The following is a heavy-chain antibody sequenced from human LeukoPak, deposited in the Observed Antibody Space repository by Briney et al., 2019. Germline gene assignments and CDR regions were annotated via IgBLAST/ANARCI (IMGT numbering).Heavy chain of an antibody. Sequence: AASVKVSCKASGYTFTGYYMHWVRQAPGQGLEWMGWINPNSGGTNYAQKFQGRVTMTRDTSISTAYMELSRLRSDDTAVYYCARDNYYYDSSAPDYWGQGTLVTISS. D-gene: IGHD3-22*01. J-gene: IGHJ4*02. CDR1: GYTFTGYY. CDR2: INPNSGGT. CDR3: ARDNYYYDSSAPDY. V-gene: IGHV1-2*02.